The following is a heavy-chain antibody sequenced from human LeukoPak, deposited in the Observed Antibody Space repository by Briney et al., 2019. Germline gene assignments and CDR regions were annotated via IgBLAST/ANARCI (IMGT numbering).Heavy chain of an antibody. V-gene: IGHV1-8*03. CDR3: ARGGSIAVAENFDY. CDR2: MNPNSGNT. Sequence: ASVKVSCKASGYTFTSYDINWVRQATGQGLEWMGWMNPNSGNTGYAQKFQGRVTITRNTSISTAYMELSSLRSEDTAVCYCARGGSIAVAENFDYWGQGTLVTVSS. D-gene: IGHD6-19*01. CDR1: GYTFTSYD. J-gene: IGHJ4*02.